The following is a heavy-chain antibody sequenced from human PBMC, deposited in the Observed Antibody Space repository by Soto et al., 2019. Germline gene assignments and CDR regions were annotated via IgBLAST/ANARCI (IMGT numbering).Heavy chain of an antibody. V-gene: IGHV3-30-3*01. CDR3: ARMGYYDSSGQAVYYYYYGMDV. Sequence: QVQLVESGGGVVQPGRSLRLSCAASGFTFSSYAMHWVRQAPGKGLEWVAVISYDGSNKYYADSVKGRFTISRDNSKNTLYLQMNSLRAEDTAVYYCARMGYYDSSGQAVYYYYYGMDVWGQGTTVTVSS. CDR2: ISYDGSNK. J-gene: IGHJ6*02. CDR1: GFTFSSYA. D-gene: IGHD3-22*01.